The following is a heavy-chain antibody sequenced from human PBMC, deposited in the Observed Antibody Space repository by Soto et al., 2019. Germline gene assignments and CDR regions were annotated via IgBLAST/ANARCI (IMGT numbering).Heavy chain of an antibody. Sequence: QVQLVQSGAEVKKPGSSVKVSCKASGGTFSSYAISWVRQAPGQGLEWMGWIIPIFGTANYAQKFQGRVTITADESTSTAYMELSSLRSEETAVYYCARMYYYDRHPHWFDPWGQGTLVTVSS. CDR1: GGTFSSYA. CDR2: IIPIFGTA. V-gene: IGHV1-69*01. CDR3: ARMYYYDRHPHWFDP. D-gene: IGHD3-22*01. J-gene: IGHJ5*02.